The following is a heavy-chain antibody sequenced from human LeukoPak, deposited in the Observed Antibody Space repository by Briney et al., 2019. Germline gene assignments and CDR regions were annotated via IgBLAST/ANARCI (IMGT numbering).Heavy chain of an antibody. V-gene: IGHV3-11*01. CDR3: ARDVYSAWSNYDILTGYYNSAFDI. CDR1: GFTFSDYY. J-gene: IGHJ3*02. Sequence: PGGSLRLSCAASGFTFSDYYMSWIRQAPGKGLEWVSYISSSGSTIYYADSVKGRFTISRDNAKNSLYLQMNSLRAADTAVYYCARDVYSAWSNYDILTGYYNSAFDIWGRGTMVTVSS. D-gene: IGHD3-9*01. CDR2: ISSSGSTI.